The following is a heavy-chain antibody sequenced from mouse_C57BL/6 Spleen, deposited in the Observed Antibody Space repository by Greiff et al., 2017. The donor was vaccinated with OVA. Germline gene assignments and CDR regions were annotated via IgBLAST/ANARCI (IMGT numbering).Heavy chain of an antibody. D-gene: IGHD2-5*01. CDR2: ISYDGSN. CDR1: GYSITSGYY. Sequence: EVQLQESGPGLVKPSQSLSLTCSVTGYSITSGYYWNWIRQFPGNKLEWMGYISYDGSNNYNPSLKNRISITRDTSKNQFFLKLNSVTTEDTATYYCAREGTYYSNYDYFDYWGQGTTLTVSS. V-gene: IGHV3-6*01. J-gene: IGHJ2*01. CDR3: AREGTYYSNYDYFDY.